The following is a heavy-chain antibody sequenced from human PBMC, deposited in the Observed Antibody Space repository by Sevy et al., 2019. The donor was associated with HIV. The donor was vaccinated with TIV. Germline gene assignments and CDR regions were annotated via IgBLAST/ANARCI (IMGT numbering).Heavy chain of an antibody. CDR1: GFTFDDYA. V-gene: IGHV3-9*01. CDR2: INWNGGSI. CDR3: AKDIYPPTTVLTGYFHR. Sequence: GGSLRLSCAASGFTFDDYAMHWLRQAPGKSLEWVSVINWNGGSIGNADSVKGRFTISRDNAKNSLYLQMNSLRTEDTAVYFCAKDIYPPTTVLTGYFHRWGQGTLVTVSS. D-gene: IGHD4-17*01. J-gene: IGHJ1*01.